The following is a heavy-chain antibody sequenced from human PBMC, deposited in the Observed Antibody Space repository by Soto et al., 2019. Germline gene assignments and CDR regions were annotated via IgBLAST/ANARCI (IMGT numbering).Heavy chain of an antibody. Sequence: PGESLKISCKGSGYNFATYWIAWVRQMPGEGLEYMGIISPGDSDTRYSPSFQGQVTFSADKSISTAYLQWSSLKASDTAMYYCARHGFYGDYASNYFDPWGQGTQVTVS. D-gene: IGHD4-17*01. CDR1: GYNFATYW. J-gene: IGHJ5*02. CDR2: ISPGDSDT. CDR3: ARHGFYGDYASNYFDP. V-gene: IGHV5-51*01.